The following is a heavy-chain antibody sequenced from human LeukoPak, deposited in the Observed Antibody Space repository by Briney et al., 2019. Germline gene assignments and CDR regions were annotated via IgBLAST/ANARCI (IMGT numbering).Heavy chain of an antibody. J-gene: IGHJ4*02. CDR2: ISAYNGNT. CDR1: GYTFTSYG. CDR3: ATSTMVRGVEAFDY. V-gene: IGHV1-18*01. D-gene: IGHD3-10*01. Sequence: ASVKVSCKASGYTFTSYGISRVRQAPGQGLEWMGWISAYNGNTNYAQKLQGRVTMTTDTSTSTAYMELRSLRSDDTAVYYCATSTMVRGVEAFDYWGQGTLATVSS.